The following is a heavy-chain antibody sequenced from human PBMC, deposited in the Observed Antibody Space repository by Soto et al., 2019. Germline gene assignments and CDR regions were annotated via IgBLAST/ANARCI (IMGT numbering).Heavy chain of an antibody. CDR1: GGSISSGGYY. Sequence: PSETLSLTCTVSGGSISSGGYYWSWIRQHPGKGLEWIGYIYYSGSTYYNPSLKSRVTISVDTSKNQFSLELSSLRSEDTAVYYCGRGALITMIVVGVSAKYFQHWGQGTLVTVS. CDR2: IYYSGST. V-gene: IGHV4-31*03. CDR3: GRGALITMIVVGVSAKYFQH. D-gene: IGHD3-22*01. J-gene: IGHJ1*01.